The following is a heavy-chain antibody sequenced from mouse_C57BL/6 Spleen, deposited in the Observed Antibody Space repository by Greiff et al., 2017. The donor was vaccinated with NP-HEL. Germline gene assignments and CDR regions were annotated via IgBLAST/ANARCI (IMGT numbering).Heavy chain of an antibody. CDR2: FYPGSGSI. D-gene: IGHD4-1*01. CDR3: ASHEEEALTVYFDY. CDR1: GYTFTEYT. Sequence: QVQLKESGAELVKPGASVKLSCKASGYTFTEYTIHWVKQRSGQGLEWIGWFYPGSGSIKYNEKFKDKATLTADKSSSTAYMELSRLTSEDSAVYFCASHEEEALTVYFDYWGQGTTLTVSS. J-gene: IGHJ2*01. V-gene: IGHV1-62-2*01.